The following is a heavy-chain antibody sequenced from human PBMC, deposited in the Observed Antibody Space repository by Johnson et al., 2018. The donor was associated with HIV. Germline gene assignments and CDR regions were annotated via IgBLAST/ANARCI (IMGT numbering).Heavy chain of an antibody. CDR1: GFTFGDYA. V-gene: IGHV3-30*02. J-gene: IGHJ3*02. D-gene: IGHD3-22*01. Sequence: QVQLVESGGGLVQPGRSLRLSCTASGFTFGDYAMSWVRQAPGKGLEWVAFIRYDGSNKYYADSVKGRFTISRDNARSTLYLQMNSLRPEDTAVYYCARDQTYYYDTSGYQGAFDIWGQGTMVSVSS. CDR2: IRYDGSNK. CDR3: ARDQTYYYDTSGYQGAFDI.